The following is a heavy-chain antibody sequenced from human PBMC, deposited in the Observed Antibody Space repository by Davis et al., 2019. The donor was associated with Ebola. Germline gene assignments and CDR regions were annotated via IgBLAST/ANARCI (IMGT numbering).Heavy chain of an antibody. CDR2: INPSAGTT. Sequence: ASVKVSCKASGYDFTGFHIQWVRQAPGQGLEWMGIINPSAGTTSYAQKFQGRVTMTTDTSTTTAYMELRSLRSDDTAVYYCARLRTWTEGSTWRFFDYWGQGTLVTVSS. J-gene: IGHJ4*02. CDR3: ARLRTWTEGSTWRFFDY. CDR1: GYDFTGFH. D-gene: IGHD1-26*01. V-gene: IGHV1-46*01.